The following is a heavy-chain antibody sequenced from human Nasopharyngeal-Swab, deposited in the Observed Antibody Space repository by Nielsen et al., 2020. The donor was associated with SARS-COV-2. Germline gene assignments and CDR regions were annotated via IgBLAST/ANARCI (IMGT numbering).Heavy chain of an antibody. CDR2: IYYSGST. V-gene: IGHV4-31*03. D-gene: IGHD3-10*01. CDR1: GGSISSGGYY. CDR3: ARDSRGITMVRGVMNWFDP. Sequence: SETLSLTCTVFGGSISSGGYYWSWIRQHPGKGLEWIGYIYYSGSTYYNPSLKSRVTISVDTSKNQFSLKLSSVTAADTAVYYCARDSRGITMVRGVMNWFDPWGQGTLVTVSS. J-gene: IGHJ5*02.